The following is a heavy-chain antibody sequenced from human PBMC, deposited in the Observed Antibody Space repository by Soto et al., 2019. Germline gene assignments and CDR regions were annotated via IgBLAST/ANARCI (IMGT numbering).Heavy chain of an antibody. CDR2: IDYSGST. Sequence: PSETLSLTCTVSGGTIRSSTYYWAWIRQPPGKGLEWIGIIDYSGSTYYNPSLKSRVTTSVDTSKMHFSLKLGSVTAADTALYYCSRRAPEGFDPWGQGTLVTGSS. CDR1: GGTIRSSTYY. CDR3: SRRAPEGFDP. J-gene: IGHJ5*02. V-gene: IGHV4-39*02.